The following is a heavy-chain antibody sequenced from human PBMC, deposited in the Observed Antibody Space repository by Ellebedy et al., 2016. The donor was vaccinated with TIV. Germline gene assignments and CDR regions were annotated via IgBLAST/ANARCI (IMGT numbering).Heavy chain of an antibody. J-gene: IGHJ4*02. Sequence: MPGGSLRLSCAVYGGSFSGYYWNWIRQPPGKGLEWIGEITHSGSTNYNPSLKSRVTISVDTSKNQFSLELSSVTAADTAVYYCARHQGVVVMGFDFWGQGILVTVSS. D-gene: IGHD3-16*02. CDR2: ITHSGST. CDR3: ARHQGVVVMGFDF. V-gene: IGHV4-34*01. CDR1: GGSFSGYY.